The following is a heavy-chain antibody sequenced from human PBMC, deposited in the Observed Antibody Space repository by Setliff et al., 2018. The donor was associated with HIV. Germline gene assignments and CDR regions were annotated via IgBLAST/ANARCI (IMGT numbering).Heavy chain of an antibody. J-gene: IGHJ3*02. CDR1: GGTFSSYA. CDR2: TIPILGIA. V-gene: IGHV1-69*10. D-gene: IGHD3-22*01. CDR3: ARVHDGTTTGAFDI. Sequence: VKVSCKASGGTFSSYAISWVRQAPGQGLEWMGGTIPILGIANYAQKFQGRVTMTRDTSTSTVYMELNSLRSEDTAVYYCARVHDGTTTGAFDIWGQGTLVTVSS.